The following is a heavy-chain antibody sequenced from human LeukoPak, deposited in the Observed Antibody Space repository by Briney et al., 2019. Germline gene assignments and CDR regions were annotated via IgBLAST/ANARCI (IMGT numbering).Heavy chain of an antibody. D-gene: IGHD5-18*01. V-gene: IGHV4-34*01. CDR2: INHSGST. Sequence: SSETLSLTCTVSGGSISSYYWSWIRQPPGKGLEWIGEINHSGSTNYNPSLKSRVTISVDTSKNQFSLKLSSVTAADTAVYYCARDLVDTAMVEGVTTLFDYWGQGTLVTVSS. CDR3: ARDLVDTAMVEGVTTLFDY. J-gene: IGHJ4*02. CDR1: GGSISSYY.